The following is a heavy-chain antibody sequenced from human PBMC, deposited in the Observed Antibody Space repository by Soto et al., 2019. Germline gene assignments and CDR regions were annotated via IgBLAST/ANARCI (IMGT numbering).Heavy chain of an antibody. CDR2: ISGSGGST. Sequence: GGSLRLSCAASGFTFSSYAMSWVRQAPGKGLEWVSAISGSGGSTYYADSVKGQFTISRDNSKNTLYLQMNSLRAEDTAVYYCAKTMRVAAAGPPYFDYWGQGTLVTVSS. CDR3: AKTMRVAAAGPPYFDY. V-gene: IGHV3-23*01. J-gene: IGHJ4*02. CDR1: GFTFSSYA. D-gene: IGHD6-13*01.